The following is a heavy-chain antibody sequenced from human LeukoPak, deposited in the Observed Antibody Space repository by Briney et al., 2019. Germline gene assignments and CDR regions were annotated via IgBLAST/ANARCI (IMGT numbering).Heavy chain of an antibody. J-gene: IGHJ5*02. D-gene: IGHD3-3*01. CDR3: ARVGDFWHGDQWFDP. CDR2: IYTSGST. CDR1: GGSISSSSYY. Sequence: SETLSLTCTVSGGSISSSSYYWSWIRQPAGKGLEWIGRIYTSGSTNYNPSLKSRVTMSVDTSKNQFSLKLSSVTAADTAVYYCARVGDFWHGDQWFDPWGQGTLVTVSS. V-gene: IGHV4-61*02.